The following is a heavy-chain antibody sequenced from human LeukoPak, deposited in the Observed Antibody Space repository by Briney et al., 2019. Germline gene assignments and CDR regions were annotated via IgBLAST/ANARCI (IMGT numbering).Heavy chain of an antibody. V-gene: IGHV3-66*01. CDR1: GFTVSSNY. J-gene: IGHJ6*02. Sequence: PGGSLRLSCAASGFTVSSNYMSWVRQAPGKGLEWVSVIYSGGSTYYADSVKGRFTISRDNSKNTLYLQMNSLRAEDTAVYYCARDPQYCSSTSCYASRWGYGMDVWGQGTTVTVSS. D-gene: IGHD2-2*01. CDR2: IYSGGST. CDR3: ARDPQYCSSTSCYASRWGYGMDV.